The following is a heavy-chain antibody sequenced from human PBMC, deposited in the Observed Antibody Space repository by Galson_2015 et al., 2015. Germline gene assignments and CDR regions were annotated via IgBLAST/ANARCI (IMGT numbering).Heavy chain of an antibody. V-gene: IGHV1-69*13. J-gene: IGHJ4*02. CDR1: GGSFSNYA. CDR3: ARAGDRSGYSGYFDF. Sequence: SLKVSCKASGGSFSNYAIIWVRQAPGKGLEWMGGIIPTVSTATYVQKFQGRVTITADESTSTVYMELSSLRSEDTAVYYCARAGDRSGYSGYFDFWGQGTVVTVSS. CDR2: IIPTVSTA. D-gene: IGHD3-22*01.